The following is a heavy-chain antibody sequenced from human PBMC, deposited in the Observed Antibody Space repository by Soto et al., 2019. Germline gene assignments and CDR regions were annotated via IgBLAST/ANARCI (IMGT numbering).Heavy chain of an antibody. CDR3: ATGDYSPSGYYHVRGFDM. CDR2: ISSTSTYI. J-gene: IGHJ3*02. CDR1: GFTFSSYT. V-gene: IGHV3-21*01. Sequence: GGSLRLSCAASGFTFSSYTMNWVRQAPGKWLEWVSSISSTSTYIYDADSVKGRFTISRDNAKDSLYLQMNGLRAEDTAVYYCATGDYSPSGYYHVRGFDMWGQGTMVNVSS. D-gene: IGHD3-22*01.